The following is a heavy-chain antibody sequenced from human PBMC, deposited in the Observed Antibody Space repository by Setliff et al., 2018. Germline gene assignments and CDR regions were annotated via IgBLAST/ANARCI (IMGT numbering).Heavy chain of an antibody. D-gene: IGHD2-2*01. V-gene: IGHV1-18*01. CDR2: ISAYSGNT. J-gene: IGHJ4*02. CDR1: GYTFSNYG. Sequence: GASVKVSCKASGYTFSNYGITWVRQAPGQGLEWMGWISAYSGNTKYAQKLQGRVTMTTDTSTTKAYLELRSLTSDDTAVYYCSRLVRYCTTTSCQGASGAEFWGQGTLVTVSS. CDR3: SRLVRYCTTTSCQGASGAEF.